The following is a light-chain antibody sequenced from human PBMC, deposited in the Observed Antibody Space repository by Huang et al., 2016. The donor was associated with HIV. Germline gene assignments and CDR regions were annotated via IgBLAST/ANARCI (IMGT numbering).Light chain of an antibody. CDR2: GAS. Sequence: AIQMTQSPSSLSASVGDRVTITCRASQGITGDLAWYQQEPGKAPKLLISGASTLRSGVPSRFSGSGSGTDFTLTISSLQPEDYATYYCLQDHNYPRTFGQGTKVEI. V-gene: IGKV1-6*01. J-gene: IGKJ1*01. CDR1: QGITGD. CDR3: LQDHNYPRT.